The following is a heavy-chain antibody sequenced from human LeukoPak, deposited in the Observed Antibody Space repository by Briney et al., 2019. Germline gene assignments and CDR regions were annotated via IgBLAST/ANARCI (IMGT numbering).Heavy chain of an antibody. CDR1: GYTFTRYY. D-gene: IGHD2-2*01. CDR2: INPSGGST. J-gene: IGHJ6*02. V-gene: IGHV1-46*01. CDR3: ARDNRYCSSTSCYGATMVRDHGMDV. Sequence: ASVKVSCKASGYTFTRYYIHWVRQAPGQGLEWMGIINPSGGSTSSAQKFQGRVTMTRDTSTSTVYMELSSLRSEDTAVYYCARDNRYCSSTSCYGATMVRDHGMDVWGQGTTVTVSS.